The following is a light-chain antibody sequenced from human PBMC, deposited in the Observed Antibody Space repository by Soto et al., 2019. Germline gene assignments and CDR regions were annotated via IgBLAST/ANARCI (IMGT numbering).Light chain of an antibody. CDR2: KAS. CDR3: QQYNTYSLT. CDR1: QSISSW. Sequence: DIQMTQSPSTLSASVGDRVTITCRASQSISSWLAWYQQKPGKAPNLLIYKASSLESGVPSRFSGSGSGTEFTLTISSLQPDDFATYYCQQYNTYSLTFAGGTKVQIK. V-gene: IGKV1-5*03. J-gene: IGKJ4*01.